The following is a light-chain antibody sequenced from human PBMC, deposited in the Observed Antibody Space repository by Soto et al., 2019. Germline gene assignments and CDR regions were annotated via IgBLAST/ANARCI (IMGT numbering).Light chain of an antibody. V-gene: IGKV3-15*01. J-gene: IGKJ4*01. Sequence: EIAMTQSPATLSVSPGERATLSCRASQSVNSNLAWYQQKPGQAPRLLSYGASTRATGIPARFSGSGSGTEFTVTISSLQSEDFAVYYCQQYNNWPLTFGGGTKVEIK. CDR1: QSVNSN. CDR3: QQYNNWPLT. CDR2: GAS.